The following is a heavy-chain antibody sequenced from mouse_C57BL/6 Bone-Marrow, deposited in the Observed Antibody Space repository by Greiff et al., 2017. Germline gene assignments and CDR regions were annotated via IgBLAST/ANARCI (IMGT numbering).Heavy chain of an antibody. V-gene: IGHV2-6-1*01. CDR2: IWSDGST. Sequence: QVQLKESGPGLVAPSQSLSITCTVSGFSLTSYGVHWVRQPPGKGLEWLVVIWSDGSTTYNSALNSRLSISKDNSKSQVFLKMNSLQTDDTAMYYWARHERSLYYAMDYWGQGTSVTVSS. J-gene: IGHJ4*01. CDR1: GFSLTSYG. CDR3: ARHERSLYYAMDY.